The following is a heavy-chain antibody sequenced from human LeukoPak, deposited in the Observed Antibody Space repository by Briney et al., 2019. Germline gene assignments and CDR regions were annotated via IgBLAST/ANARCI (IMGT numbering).Heavy chain of an antibody. V-gene: IGHV5-51*01. D-gene: IGHD2-15*01. CDR1: GYSFTSYW. CDR2: IYPADSDT. CDR3: VRLGDYFDY. Sequence: RGESLKISCKGSGYSFTSYWIAWVRQMPGKGLEWMGIIYPADSDTRYSPSFQGQVTISADKSISTAYVQWSSLKASDTAMYYCVRLGDYFDYWGQGTLVTVSS. J-gene: IGHJ4*02.